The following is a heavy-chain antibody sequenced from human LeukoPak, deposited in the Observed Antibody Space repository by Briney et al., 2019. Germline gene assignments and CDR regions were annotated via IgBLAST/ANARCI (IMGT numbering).Heavy chain of an antibody. CDR1: GDSISSYY. CDR3: ARVPYSTRYYMDV. CDR2: IYIDGST. Sequence: SETLFLTCNVSGDSISSYYWGWIRQPAGKGLEWIGRIYIDGSTTYNPSLKSRFTMSVDTSKSQFSLRLTSVTAADTAVYYCARVPYSTRYYMDVWGKGTTVTVSS. V-gene: IGHV4-4*07. J-gene: IGHJ6*03. D-gene: IGHD6-13*01.